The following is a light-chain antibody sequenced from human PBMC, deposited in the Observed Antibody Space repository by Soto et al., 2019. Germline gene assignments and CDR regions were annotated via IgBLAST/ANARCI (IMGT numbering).Light chain of an antibody. J-gene: IGKJ1*01. V-gene: IGKV3-15*01. CDR1: QSISTN. CDR2: GAS. CDR3: QNYNNWPSWT. Sequence: EILMTQSPATLSVSPGERATLSRRATQSISTNLAWYQQKPGQAPRLLIFGASTRATGIPARFSGSGSGTEFTLTISSLQSEDFAVYYCQNYNNWPSWTFGQGTKVEIK.